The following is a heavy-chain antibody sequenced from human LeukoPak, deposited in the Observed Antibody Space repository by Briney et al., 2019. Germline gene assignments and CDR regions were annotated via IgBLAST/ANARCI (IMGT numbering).Heavy chain of an antibody. V-gene: IGHV1-46*01. Sequence: AALTVSCKASGYTFTTYYIHWVRQAPGQGLEWMGIINPSGGSTSYAQKFQGRVTMTRDTSTSTVYMELSSLRSEDTAVYYCARDLAAAGLSGFDYWGQGTLVTVPS. CDR2: INPSGGST. CDR3: ARDLAAAGLSGFDY. J-gene: IGHJ4*02. CDR1: GYTFTTYY. D-gene: IGHD6-13*01.